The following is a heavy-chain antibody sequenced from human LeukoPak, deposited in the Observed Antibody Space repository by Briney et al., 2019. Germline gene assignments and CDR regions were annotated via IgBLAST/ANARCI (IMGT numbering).Heavy chain of an antibody. V-gene: IGHV4-34*09. CDR3: ARDLIPAAAPYYYGMDV. D-gene: IGHD2-2*01. J-gene: IGHJ6*02. CDR2: INHSGST. CDR1: GGSFSGYY. Sequence: SETLSLTCAVYGGSFSGYYWSWIRQPPGKGLEWIGEINHSGSTYYNPSLKSRVTISVDTSKNQFSLKLSSVTAADTAVYYCARDLIPAAAPYYYGMDVWGQGTTVTVSS.